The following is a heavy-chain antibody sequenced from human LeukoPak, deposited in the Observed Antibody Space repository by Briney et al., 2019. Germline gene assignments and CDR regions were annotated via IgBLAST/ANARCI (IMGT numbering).Heavy chain of an antibody. V-gene: IGHV4-34*01. CDR1: GGSFRGYY. J-gene: IGHJ4*02. D-gene: IGHD4-17*01. CDR2: INHSGST. Sequence: KPSETLSLTCAVYGGSFRGYYWSWIRQPPGKGLEWIGEINHSGSTNYNPSLKSRVTISVDTSKNQLSLKLSSVTAADTAVYYCASIGDYGGYWGQGTLVTVSS. CDR3: ASIGDYGGY.